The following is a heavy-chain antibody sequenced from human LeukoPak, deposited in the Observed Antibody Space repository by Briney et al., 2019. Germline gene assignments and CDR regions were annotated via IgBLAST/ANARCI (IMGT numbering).Heavy chain of an antibody. J-gene: IGHJ3*02. CDR1: GFTFSSYG. D-gene: IGHD3-10*01. V-gene: IGHV3-30*02. CDR3: AKDLDYYGSGSYTAFDI. Sequence: GGSLRLSCAASGFTFSSYGMHWVRQAPGKGLEWVAFIRYDGSNKYYADSVKGRFTISRDNSKNTLYLQMNSLRVEDTAVYYCAKDLDYYGSGSYTAFDIWGQGTMVTVSS. CDR2: IRYDGSNK.